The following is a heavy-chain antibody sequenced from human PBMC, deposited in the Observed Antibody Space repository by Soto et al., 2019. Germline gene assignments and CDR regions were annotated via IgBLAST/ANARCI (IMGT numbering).Heavy chain of an antibody. D-gene: IGHD3-22*01. CDR1: GGSVSSGSYY. J-gene: IGHJ4*02. CDR2: IYYSGST. V-gene: IGHV4-61*01. Sequence: PSETLSLTCTVSGGSVSSGSYYWSWIRQPPGKGLEWIGYIYYSGSTNYNPSLKSRVTISVDTSKNQFSLKLSSVTAADTAVYYCARYPHSYYYDSSGQVGIDYCGQGTSDPVSA. CDR3: ARYPHSYYYDSSGQVGIDY.